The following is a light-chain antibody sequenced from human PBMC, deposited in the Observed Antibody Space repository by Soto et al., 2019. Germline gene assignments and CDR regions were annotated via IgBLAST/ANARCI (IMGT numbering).Light chain of an antibody. V-gene: IGLV1-47*01. CDR2: RNN. CDR3: AAWDDSLVV. Sequence: QSVLTQPPSASGTPGQTVTISCSGSSSNIGSAYIYWYQHLPGTAPKLLIYRNNQRPSGVPDRFSASKSGTSDSLAISGLRSEDDADYYCAAWDDSLVVFGVGTQLTVL. J-gene: IGLJ2*01. CDR1: SSNIGSAY.